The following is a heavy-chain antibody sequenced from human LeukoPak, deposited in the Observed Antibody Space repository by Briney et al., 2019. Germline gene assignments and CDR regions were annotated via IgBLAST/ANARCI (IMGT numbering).Heavy chain of an antibody. CDR3: AKDPGPYGDYVWYYGMDV. CDR2: ISTSSTYI. Sequence: SGGSLRLSCAASGFTFSSYSMTWVRQAPGKGLEWVSSISTSSTYIYYADSVKGRFTISRDNAKNSLYLQMNSLRAEDTAVYYCAKDPGPYGDYVWYYGMDVWGQGTTVTVSS. CDR1: GFTFSSYS. J-gene: IGHJ6*02. D-gene: IGHD4-17*01. V-gene: IGHV3-21*04.